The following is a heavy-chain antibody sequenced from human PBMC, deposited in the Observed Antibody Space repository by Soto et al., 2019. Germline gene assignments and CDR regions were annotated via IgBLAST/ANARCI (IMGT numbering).Heavy chain of an antibody. CDR1: SGSISSSNW. CDR3: ARVSPGYSSSWFFDY. Sequence: QVQLQESGPGLVKPLGTLSLTCAVSSGSISSSNWWSWVRQPPGKGLEWIGEIYHSGSTNYNPSLKSRVTISIDKSKNQFSLKLSSVTVADTAVYYCARVSPGYSSSWFFDYWGQGTQVTVSS. J-gene: IGHJ4*02. D-gene: IGHD6-13*01. CDR2: IYHSGST. V-gene: IGHV4-4*02.